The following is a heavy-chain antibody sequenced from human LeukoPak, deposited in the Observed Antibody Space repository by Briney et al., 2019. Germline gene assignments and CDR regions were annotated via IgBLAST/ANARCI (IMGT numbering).Heavy chain of an antibody. CDR1: GFTFSSHS. V-gene: IGHV3-48*01. Sequence: GGSLRLSCAATGFTFSSHSMNWVRQAPGKGLEWVSYISSSSSTIYYADSVKGRFTISRDNAKNSLYLQMNSLRAEDTAVYYCARGAYYYEDWGQGTLVTVSS. J-gene: IGHJ4*02. CDR3: ARGAYYYED. CDR2: ISSSSSTI. D-gene: IGHD3-22*01.